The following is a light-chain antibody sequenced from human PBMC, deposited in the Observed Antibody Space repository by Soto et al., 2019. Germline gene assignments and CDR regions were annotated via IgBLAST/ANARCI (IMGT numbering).Light chain of an antibody. CDR3: QQYNNWPWT. CDR2: GAS. J-gene: IGKJ1*01. Sequence: EIILTQSPATLSVSPGGRATLSCRASQTIGTNLVWYRQRPGQAPRLLIHGASARATGIPARFSGSGSGTDFTLTISSLQSEDFAVYYCQQYNNWPWTFGQGTKVDIK. CDR1: QTIGTN. V-gene: IGKV3-15*01.